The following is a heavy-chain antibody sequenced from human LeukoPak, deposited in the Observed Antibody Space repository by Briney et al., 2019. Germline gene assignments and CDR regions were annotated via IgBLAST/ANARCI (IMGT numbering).Heavy chain of an antibody. Sequence: GGSLRLSCAASGFTFDDYAMHWVRQAPGKGLEWVSLISGDCGSTYYADSVKGRFTISRDNSKNSLYLQMNSLRTEDTALYYCAKVLGYYDSSGYYQEGGFDYWGQGTLVTVSS. V-gene: IGHV3-43*02. CDR1: GFTFDDYA. D-gene: IGHD3-22*01. CDR3: AKVLGYYDSSGYYQEGGFDY. J-gene: IGHJ4*02. CDR2: ISGDCGST.